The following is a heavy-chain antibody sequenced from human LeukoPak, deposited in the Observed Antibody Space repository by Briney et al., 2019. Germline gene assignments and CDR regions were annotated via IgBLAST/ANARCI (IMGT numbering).Heavy chain of an antibody. CDR2: IKEDGSEK. J-gene: IGHJ4*02. Sequence: GSLRLSCAASGFSFSHYWMSWVRQAPGKGLEWVANIKEDGSEKYYVDSVKGRFTISRDNAKNSVYLQMNSLRVEDTAVYYCARRYYFGFDYWGQVTLVTVSS. CDR3: ARRYYFGFDY. CDR1: GFSFSHYW. D-gene: IGHD3-10*01. V-gene: IGHV3-7*05.